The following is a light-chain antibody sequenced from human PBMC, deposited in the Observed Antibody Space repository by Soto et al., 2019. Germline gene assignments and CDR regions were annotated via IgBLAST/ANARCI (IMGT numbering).Light chain of an antibody. CDR3: QVWDRSSDHPYV. Sequence: SYELTQPPSVSVAPGKTARITCGGNNIGSKNVHWYQQKPGQAPVLVIYYDSDRPSGIPERFSGSNSGNTATLTISRVEAGDEADYYCQVWDRSSDHPYVFGTGTKLTVL. J-gene: IGLJ1*01. V-gene: IGLV3-21*04. CDR2: YDS. CDR1: NIGSKN.